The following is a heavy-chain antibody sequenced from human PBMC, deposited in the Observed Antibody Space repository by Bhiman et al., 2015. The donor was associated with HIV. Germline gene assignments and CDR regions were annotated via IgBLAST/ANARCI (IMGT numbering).Heavy chain of an antibody. J-gene: IGHJ4*02. Sequence: EVQLVESGGGLVQPGRSLRLSCAASGFTFSRYEMNWVRQAPGKGLEWVSYISSSGSTIYYADSVKGRFTISRDNAKKSLYLQMNSLRAEDTAVYYCAREEMYHFDYWGQGTLVTVSS. CDR1: GFTFSRYE. D-gene: IGHD5-24*01. CDR3: AREEMYHFDY. CDR2: ISSSGSTI. V-gene: IGHV3-48*03.